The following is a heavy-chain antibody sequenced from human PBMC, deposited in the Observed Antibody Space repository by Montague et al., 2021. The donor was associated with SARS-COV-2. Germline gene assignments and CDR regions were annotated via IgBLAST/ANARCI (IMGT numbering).Heavy chain of an antibody. CDR1: GGSISNYY. J-gene: IGHJ6*02. D-gene: IGHD3-10*01. CDR2: IYASGNT. V-gene: IGHV4-4*07. CDR3: ASDRPRPFYYDSRTYTWGGYGMDV. Sequence: SETLSLTCTVSGGSISNYYWSWIRQPAGKGLEWIWRIYASGNTNYNPSLKSRVTMSVDTSKDQFSLKLSSVTAADTAVYYCASDRPRPFYYDSRTYTWGGYGMDVWGQGTTVAVSS.